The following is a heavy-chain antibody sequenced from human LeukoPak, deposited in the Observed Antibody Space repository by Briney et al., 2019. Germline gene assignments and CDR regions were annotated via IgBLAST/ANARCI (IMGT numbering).Heavy chain of an antibody. V-gene: IGHV4-30-4*01. J-gene: IGHJ4*02. CDR3: ARVAGGDYGFHFDY. CDR2: IYYSGST. D-gene: IGHD4-17*01. Sequence: TLSLTCTVSGGSISSGDYYWSLIGQPPGRGLELIGYIYYSGSTYYNPSLKSRVTISVDTSKNQFSLKLSSVTAADTAVYYCARVAGGDYGFHFDYWGQGTLVTVSS. CDR1: GGSISSGDYY.